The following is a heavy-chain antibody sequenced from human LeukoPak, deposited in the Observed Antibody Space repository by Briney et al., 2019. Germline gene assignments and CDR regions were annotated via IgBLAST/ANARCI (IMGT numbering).Heavy chain of an antibody. Sequence: SETLSLTCTVSGGSISSSSYSWGWIRQPPGKGLEWIGSIYYSGSTYYNPSLKSRVTISVDTSKNQFSLKLSSVTAADTAVYYCAGTRGYSLDYWGQGTLVTVSS. J-gene: IGHJ4*02. CDR2: IYYSGST. CDR3: AGTRGYSLDY. D-gene: IGHD5-18*01. V-gene: IGHV4-39*01. CDR1: GGSISSSSYS.